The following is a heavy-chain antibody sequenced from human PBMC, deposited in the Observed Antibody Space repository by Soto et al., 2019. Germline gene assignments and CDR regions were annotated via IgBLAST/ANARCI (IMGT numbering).Heavy chain of an antibody. CDR1: GFTFSTYA. Sequence: GGSLRLSCVASGFTFSTYAMNWVRQAPGKGLEWVSGISGSGDSTYYADSVKGRFTISRDNSKNTLYPQMNSLRAEDTAVYYCASPQDYDFWSDAYYWGQGTLVTVSS. CDR3: ASPQDYDFWSDAYY. D-gene: IGHD3-3*01. V-gene: IGHV3-23*01. CDR2: ISGSGDST. J-gene: IGHJ4*02.